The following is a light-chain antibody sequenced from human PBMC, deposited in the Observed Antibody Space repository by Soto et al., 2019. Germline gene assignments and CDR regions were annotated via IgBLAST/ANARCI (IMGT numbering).Light chain of an antibody. CDR3: QQYYSYPQFT. CDR2: AAS. Sequence: AIRMTQSPSSFSASTGDRVTITCRASQGISSYLAWYQQKPGKAPKLLIYAASTLQSGVPSRFSGSGSGTAFTLTISCLQSEYFGTYYCQQYYSYPQFTFGPGTKVDI. CDR1: QGISSY. V-gene: IGKV1-8*01. J-gene: IGKJ3*01.